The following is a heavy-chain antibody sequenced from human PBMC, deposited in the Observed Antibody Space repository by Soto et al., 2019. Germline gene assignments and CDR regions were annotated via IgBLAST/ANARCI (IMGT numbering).Heavy chain of an antibody. Sequence: QVQLQESGPGLVKPSETLSLTCTVSGDSVSSGSYYWTWIRQPPGKGLEWIGYLSYTGTTNYNPSLKSRVTMSLATSSNQFSRTLSSVPADYTAVYFCARTFCSTTSGQAHGMDVWGQGTSVTVSS. J-gene: IGHJ6*02. CDR3: ARTFCSTTSGQAHGMDV. CDR2: LSYTGTT. D-gene: IGHD2-2*01. CDR1: GDSVSSGSYY. V-gene: IGHV4-61*01.